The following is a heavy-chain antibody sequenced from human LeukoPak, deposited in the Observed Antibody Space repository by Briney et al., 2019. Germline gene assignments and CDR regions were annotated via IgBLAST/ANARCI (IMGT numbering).Heavy chain of an antibody. V-gene: IGHV1-24*01. CDR1: GYTLTELS. J-gene: IGHJ3*02. Sequence: ASVKVSCKVSGYTLTELSMHWVRQAPGKGLEWMGGFDPEDGETIYAQKFQGSVTMTEDTSTDTAYMELSSLRSEDTAVYYCATIQNIVVVVAATPGFFDIWGQGTMVTVSS. CDR3: ATIQNIVVVVAATPGFFDI. CDR2: FDPEDGET. D-gene: IGHD2-15*01.